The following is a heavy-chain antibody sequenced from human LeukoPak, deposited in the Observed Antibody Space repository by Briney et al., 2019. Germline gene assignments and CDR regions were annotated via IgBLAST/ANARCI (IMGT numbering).Heavy chain of an antibody. CDR3: AKDREVAVASTFDF. CDR2: ISGSGAGT. V-gene: IGHV3-23*01. Sequence: GGSLRLSCAASGFTFSNYAMNWVRQAPGKGLEWVSVISGSGAGTYYTDSVKGRFTISRDNSKTTLYLQMNSLRAEDTAIYYCAKDREVAVASTFDFWGQGALVTVSS. CDR1: GFTFSNYA. D-gene: IGHD2-15*01. J-gene: IGHJ5*01.